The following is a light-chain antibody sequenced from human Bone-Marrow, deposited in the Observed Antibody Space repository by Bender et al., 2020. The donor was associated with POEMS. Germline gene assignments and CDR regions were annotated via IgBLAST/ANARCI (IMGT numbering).Light chain of an antibody. V-gene: IGLV2-23*02. Sequence: QSALTQPRSVSGSPGQSVTISCSGISDVGSYNLVSWYQHHPGKVPKLLIFEVTQRPSGVSNRFSGSKSGDTASLTISGLQAEDEADYYCSSFATGNTSVLFGGGTKLTVL. CDR1: SDVGSYNL. J-gene: IGLJ2*01. CDR3: SSFATGNTSVL. CDR2: EVT.